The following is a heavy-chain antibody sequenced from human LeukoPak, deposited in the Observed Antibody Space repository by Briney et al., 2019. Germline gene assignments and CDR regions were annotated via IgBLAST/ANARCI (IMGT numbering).Heavy chain of an antibody. CDR2: INPNDGDT. CDR1: GYTFTDYY. D-gene: IGHD2-2*01. V-gene: IGHV1-2*02. CDR3: ARANFLYCSSTTCLFDY. Sequence: ASVKVSCKASGYTFTDYYMHWVRQAPGQGFEWMGWINPNDGDTNYAQKFQGRVTMTRDTSISTAHMEVSRLRSDDTAVYYCARANFLYCSSTTCLFDYWGQGTLITVSS. J-gene: IGHJ4*02.